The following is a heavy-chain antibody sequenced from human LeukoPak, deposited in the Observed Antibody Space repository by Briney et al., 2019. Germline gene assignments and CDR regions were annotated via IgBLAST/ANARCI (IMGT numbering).Heavy chain of an antibody. CDR1: GFTFSSYA. D-gene: IGHD3-3*01. CDR2: ISGSGGST. J-gene: IGHJ6*04. V-gene: IGHV3-23*01. Sequence: GGSLRLSCAASGFTFSSYAMSWVGQAPGKGLEWVSAISGSGGSTYYADSVKGRFTISRDNSKNTLYLQMNSLRAEDTAVYYCAKGSHYDFWSGYYTPPWNWGKGTTVTVSS. CDR3: AKGSHYDFWSGYYTPPWN.